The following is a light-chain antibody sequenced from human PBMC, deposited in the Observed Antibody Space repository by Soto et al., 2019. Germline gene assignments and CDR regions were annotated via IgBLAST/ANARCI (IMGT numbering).Light chain of an antibody. CDR1: QSISSW. V-gene: IGKV1-5*03. J-gene: IGKJ1*01. CDR3: QQYNSFPT. Sequence: DIPMTQSPSTLSASVGARVTITCRASQSISSWLAWYQQKPGKAPKLLIYKASSLESGVPSRFSGSGSGTEFTLTISSLQPDDFATYYCQQYNSFPTFGQGTKVEIK. CDR2: KAS.